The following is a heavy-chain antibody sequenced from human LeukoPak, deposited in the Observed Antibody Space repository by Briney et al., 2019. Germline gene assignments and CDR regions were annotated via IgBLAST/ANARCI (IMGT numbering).Heavy chain of an antibody. J-gene: IGHJ3*01. V-gene: IGHV4-39*07. Sequence: SETLSLTCTVSGGSISSSSYYWGWIRQPPGKGLEWIGSIYYSGSTYYNPSLKSRVTISVDTSKNEFSLKLSSVTAADTAVYFCAREGFPRAFDFWGQGTMVTVSS. CDR3: AREGFPRAFDF. CDR2: IYYSGST. CDR1: GGSISSSSYY.